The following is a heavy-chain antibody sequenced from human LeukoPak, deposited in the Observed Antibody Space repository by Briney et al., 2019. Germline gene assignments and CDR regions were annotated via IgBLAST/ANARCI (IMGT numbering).Heavy chain of an antibody. D-gene: IGHD2-15*01. CDR3: AKEDCSGATCYSGH. CDR1: GFTFDDYA. CDR2: ISWNSGSM. J-gene: IGHJ4*02. V-gene: IGHV3-9*01. Sequence: PGGSLRLSCAASGFTFDDYAMHWVRQAPGKGLEWVSGISWNSGSMDYADSVKGRFTISRDNAKNSLYLQMINLRTEDTALYYCAKEDCSGATCYSGHWGQGTLVTVSS.